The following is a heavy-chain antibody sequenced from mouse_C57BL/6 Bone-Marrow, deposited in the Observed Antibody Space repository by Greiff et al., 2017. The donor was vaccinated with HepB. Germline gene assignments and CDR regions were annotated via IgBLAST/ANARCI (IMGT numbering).Heavy chain of an antibody. D-gene: IGHD4-1*01. J-gene: IGHJ2*01. CDR2: IHPNSGST. Sequence: QVQLQQPGAELVKPGASVKLSCKASGYTFTSYWMHWVKQRPGQGLEWIGMIHPNSGSTNYNEKFKSKTTLTVDKSTSTAYMQLSSLTSEDSAVYYCARRSKLGRFSFDYWGQGTTLTVSS. V-gene: IGHV1-64*01. CDR3: ARRSKLGRFSFDY. CDR1: GYTFTSYW.